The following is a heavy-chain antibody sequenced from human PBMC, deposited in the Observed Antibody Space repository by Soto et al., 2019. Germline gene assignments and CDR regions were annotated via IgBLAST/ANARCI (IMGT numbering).Heavy chain of an antibody. Sequence: ASVKVSCKASGYTFTGYYMHWVRQAPGQGLEWMGWINPNSGGTNYAQKFQGWVTMTRDTSISTAYMELSRLRSDDTAVYYCAGDRYSSSSDLDYWGQGTLVTVSS. CDR2: INPNSGGT. CDR3: AGDRYSSSSDLDY. CDR1: GYTFTGYY. V-gene: IGHV1-2*04. J-gene: IGHJ4*02. D-gene: IGHD6-6*01.